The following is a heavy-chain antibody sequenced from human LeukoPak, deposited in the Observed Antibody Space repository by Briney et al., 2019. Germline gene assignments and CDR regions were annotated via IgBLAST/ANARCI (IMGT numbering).Heavy chain of an antibody. J-gene: IGHJ4*02. CDR2: INHSGST. CDR1: GGSFSGYY. D-gene: IGHD3-10*01. Sequence: SETLSLTCAVYGGSFSGYYWSWIRQPPGKGLEWIGEINHSGSTNYNPSLKSRVTISVDTSKNQFSLKLSSVTAADTAVYYCARGRRYYYGSGSYPLDYWGQGTLVTVSS. V-gene: IGHV4-34*01. CDR3: ARGRRYYYGSGSYPLDY.